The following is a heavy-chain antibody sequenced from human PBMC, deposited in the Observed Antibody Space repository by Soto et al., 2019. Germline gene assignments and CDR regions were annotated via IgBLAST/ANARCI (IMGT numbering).Heavy chain of an antibody. V-gene: IGHV4-34*01. CDR2: INHSGST. J-gene: IGHJ6*02. D-gene: IGHD3-10*01. Sequence: SETLSLTCAVYGGSFSGYYWSWIRQPPGKGLEWIGEINHSGSTNYNPSLKSRVTISVDTSKNQFSLKLSSVTAADTAVYYCARGTQYYYGSGSYPRFLDVWGQGTRVTVSS. CDR3: ARGTQYYYGSGSYPRFLDV. CDR1: GGSFSGYY.